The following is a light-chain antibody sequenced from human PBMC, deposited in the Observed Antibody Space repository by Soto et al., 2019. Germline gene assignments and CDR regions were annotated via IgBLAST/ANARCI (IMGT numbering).Light chain of an antibody. J-gene: IGKJ1*01. CDR3: MQALQTPPWT. CDR2: LGS. CDR1: QSLLHSNGYNY. Sequence: DIVMTQSPLSLPVTPGEPASISCRSSQSLLHSNGYNYLDWYLQKPGQSPQLLIYLGSNRASGVPDRFSGSGSGTDFTLNISSVEAEDVGVYYCMQALQTPPWTFGQGTKVEIK. V-gene: IGKV2-28*01.